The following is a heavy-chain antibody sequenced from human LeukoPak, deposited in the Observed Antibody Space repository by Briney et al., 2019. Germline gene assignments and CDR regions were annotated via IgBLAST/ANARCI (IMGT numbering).Heavy chain of an antibody. CDR3: ARGYSLPSGMDV. D-gene: IGHD2-21*01. CDR1: GYTFTSYD. CDR2: MNPNSGNT. V-gene: IGHV1-8*01. J-gene: IGHJ6*02. Sequence: ASVKVSCKASGYTFTSYDINWVRQATGQGLEWMGWMNPNSGNTGYAQKFQGRVTMTRNTSISTAYMELSGLRSEDTAVYYCARGYSLPSGMDVWGQGTTVTVSS.